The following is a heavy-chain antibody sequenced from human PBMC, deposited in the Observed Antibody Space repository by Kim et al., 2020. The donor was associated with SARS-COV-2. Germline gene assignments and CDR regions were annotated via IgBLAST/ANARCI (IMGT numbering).Heavy chain of an antibody. V-gene: IGHV5-51*01. J-gene: IGHJ4*02. CDR1: GYRFTSYW. CDR3: ARAHRMSGSGWYPDY. D-gene: IGHD6-19*01. Sequence: GESLKISCNGSGYRFTSYWIAWVRQMPGKGLEWMGIIYAGDSDTRYSPSFQGQVTISADKSISTAYLQWSSLRASDSGIYFCARAHRMSGSGWYPDYWGQ. CDR2: IYAGDSDT.